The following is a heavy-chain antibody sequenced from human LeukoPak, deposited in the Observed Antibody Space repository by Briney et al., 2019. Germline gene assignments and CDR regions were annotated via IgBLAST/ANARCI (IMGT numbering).Heavy chain of an antibody. CDR3: ARDRGLYGEVLFDP. D-gene: IGHD3-10*01. J-gene: IGHJ5*02. V-gene: IGHV4-4*07. Sequence: SETLSLTCTVSGGSISSYYWSWIRQPAGKELEWIGRIYTSGSTNYNPSLKSRVTMSVDTSKNRFSLKLTSVTAADTAVYYCARDRGLYGEVLFDPWGQGTLVTVSS. CDR2: IYTSGST. CDR1: GGSISSYY.